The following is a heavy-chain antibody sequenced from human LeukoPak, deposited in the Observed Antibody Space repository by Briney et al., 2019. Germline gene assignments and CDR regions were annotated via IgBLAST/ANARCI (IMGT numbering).Heavy chain of an antibody. D-gene: IGHD5-18*01. CDR1: GFTFSGSS. V-gene: IGHV3-73*01. CDR3: SRYVDTPLDY. Sequence: GGSLRLSCAASGFTFSGSSIHWVRPASGKGLERVGRIRSKANSYATAYAASVAGRFTISRDDSQNTAYLQMNSLKTEDAAVYYCSRYVDTPLDYWGQGALVTVSS. CDR2: IRSKANSYAT. J-gene: IGHJ4*02.